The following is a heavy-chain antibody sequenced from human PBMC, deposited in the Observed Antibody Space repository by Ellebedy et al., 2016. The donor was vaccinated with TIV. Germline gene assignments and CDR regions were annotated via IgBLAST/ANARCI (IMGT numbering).Heavy chain of an antibody. CDR1: GFSFINYW. Sequence: GGSLRLSCAASGFSFINYWMTWVRQAPGKGLEWVANINQDGSKRYYVDSVKGRFTISRDNAKTSLYLQMNGLRADDTAVYYCATDGSYGDYLSPAHAFEMWGQGTMVIVSS. D-gene: IGHD4-17*01. J-gene: IGHJ3*02. V-gene: IGHV3-7*03. CDR2: INQDGSKR. CDR3: ATDGSYGDYLSPAHAFEM.